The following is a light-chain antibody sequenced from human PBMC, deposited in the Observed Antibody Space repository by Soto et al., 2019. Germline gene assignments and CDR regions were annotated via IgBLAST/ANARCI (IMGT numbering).Light chain of an antibody. V-gene: IGKV3-20*01. CDR2: NSS. J-gene: IGKJ1*01. CDR3: QKYRDLPQT. CDR1: QSVRSNY. Sequence: EIVLTQSPGTLSFSPGERATLSCRASQSVRSNYLAWYQQKPGQAPRLLIYNSSTRATGIPDRFSGSGSGTDFTLTISRLEPEDFALYYCQKYRDLPQTFGQGTQVEIK.